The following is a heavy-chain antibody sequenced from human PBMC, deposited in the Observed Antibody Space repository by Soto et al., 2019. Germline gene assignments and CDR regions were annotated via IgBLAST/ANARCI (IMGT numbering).Heavy chain of an antibody. V-gene: IGHV3-30*18. CDR2: VSHDGRNT. Sequence: VQLVESGGGVVQPGRSLRLSCAAFGFTFSDYAMHWVRQAPGKGLEWVAVVSHDGRNTHYADYVKGRFTISRDSSKNTVSLEMTSLRAEDTAVYYCAKGGRQWLVTSDFNYWGQGALVPVSS. D-gene: IGHD6-19*01. CDR1: GFTFSDYA. J-gene: IGHJ4*02. CDR3: AKGGRQWLVTSDFNY.